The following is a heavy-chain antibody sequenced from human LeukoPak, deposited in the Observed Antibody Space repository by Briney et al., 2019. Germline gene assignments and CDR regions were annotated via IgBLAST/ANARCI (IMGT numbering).Heavy chain of an antibody. CDR1: GFSLSGYW. J-gene: IGHJ4*02. CDR3: ARDFPTYYYDSSGYWDY. Sequence: GGSLRLSCVASGFSLSGYWMYWVRQAPGKGLMYISRNNGDGSTTNYADVVKDQFTISRDNAKNSLYLQMNSLRAEDTAVYYCARDFPTYYYDSSGYWDYWGQGTLVTVSS. V-gene: IGHV3-74*01. D-gene: IGHD3-22*01. CDR2: NNGDGSTT.